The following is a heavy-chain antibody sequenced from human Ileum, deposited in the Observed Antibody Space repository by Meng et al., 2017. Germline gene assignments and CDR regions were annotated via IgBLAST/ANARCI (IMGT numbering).Heavy chain of an antibody. D-gene: IGHD6-13*01. J-gene: IGHJ4*02. CDR2: IYSSGNTNYN. CDR1: GGSISDYH. Sequence: SETLSLTCTVSGGSISDYHWSWIRQPPGKGLEWIGYIYSSGNTNYNNYNPSLKSRVTMSVDTSKNQFSLRLSSVTAADTAMYYCARGSSHFDYWGQGSSHFDYWGQGTQVTVSS. V-gene: IGHV4-59*01. CDR3: ARGSSHFDYWGQGSSHFDY.